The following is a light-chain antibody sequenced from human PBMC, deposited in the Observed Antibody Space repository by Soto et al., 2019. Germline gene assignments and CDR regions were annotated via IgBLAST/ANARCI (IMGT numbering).Light chain of an antibody. CDR3: QQYNNWPPLT. J-gene: IGKJ4*01. CDR1: QSVYSN. Sequence: EIVLTQSPGTLSLSPGERATLSCRASQSVYSNLAWYQQKPGQAPRLLIFGASTRATGIPARFSGSGSGTEFTLAISSLQSEDFGVYYCQQYNNWPPLTFGGGTKVEIK. CDR2: GAS. V-gene: IGKV3D-15*01.